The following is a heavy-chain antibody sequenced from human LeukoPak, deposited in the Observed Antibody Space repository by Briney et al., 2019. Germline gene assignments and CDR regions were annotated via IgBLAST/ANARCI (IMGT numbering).Heavy chain of an antibody. CDR3: ARNLDGDYLWPNWFDP. Sequence: ASVKVSCRASGYTFTDYYMHWVRQAPGQGLEWMGWINTNTGNPTYAQGFTGRFVFSLDTSVSTAYLQISSLKAEDTAVYYCARNLDGDYLWPNWFDPWGQGTLVTVSS. D-gene: IGHD4-17*01. CDR1: GYTFTDYY. J-gene: IGHJ5*02. V-gene: IGHV7-4-1*02. CDR2: INTNTGNP.